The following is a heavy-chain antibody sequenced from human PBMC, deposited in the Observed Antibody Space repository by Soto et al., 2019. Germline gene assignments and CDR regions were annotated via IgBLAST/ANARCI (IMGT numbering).Heavy chain of an antibody. V-gene: IGHV3-74*01. J-gene: IGHJ4*02. D-gene: IGHD4-4*01. CDR3: ARTFFDDYSNYGSDY. Sequence: LRLSCAASGFTFSSYWMHWVRQAPGKGLVWVSRINSDGSSTSYADSVKGRFTISRDNAKNTLYLQMNSLRAEDTAVYYCARTFFDDYSNYGSDYWGQGTLVTVSS. CDR1: GFTFSSYW. CDR2: INSDGSST.